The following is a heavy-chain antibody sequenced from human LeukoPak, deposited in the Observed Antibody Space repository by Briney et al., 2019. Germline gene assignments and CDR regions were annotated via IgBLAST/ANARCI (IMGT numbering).Heavy chain of an antibody. D-gene: IGHD6-6*01. V-gene: IGHV4-31*03. Sequence: SETLSLTCTVSGGSISSGGYYWSWIRQHPGKGLEWIGYIYYSGSTYYNPSLKSRVTISVDTSKNQFSLKLSSVTVADTAVYYCARGSSRWAFGYWGQGTLVTVSS. J-gene: IGHJ4*02. CDR2: IYYSGST. CDR3: ARGSSRWAFGY. CDR1: GGSISSGGYY.